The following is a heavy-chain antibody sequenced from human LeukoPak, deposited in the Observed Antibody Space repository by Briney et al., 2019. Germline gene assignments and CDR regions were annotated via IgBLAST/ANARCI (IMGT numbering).Heavy chain of an antibody. D-gene: IGHD1-14*01. CDR1: GFIVNTNY. CDR2: IKQDGSEK. V-gene: IGHV3-7*01. J-gene: IGHJ4*02. Sequence: GGSLRLSCAASGFIVNTNYMSWVRQAPGKGLEWVANIKQDGSEKYYVDSVKGRFTISRDNAKNSLYLQMNSLRAEDTAVYYCARDLRTGYYFDYWGQGTLVTVSS. CDR3: ARDLRTGYYFDY.